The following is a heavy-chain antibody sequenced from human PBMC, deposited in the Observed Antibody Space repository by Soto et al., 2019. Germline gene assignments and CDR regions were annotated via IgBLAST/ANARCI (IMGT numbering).Heavy chain of an antibody. CDR3: ARRRPFIFGVVFDY. J-gene: IGHJ4*02. CDR1: GGSFSGYY. Sequence: QVQLQQWGAGLLKPSETLSLTCAVYGGSFSGYYWSWIRQPPGKGLEWIGEINHSGSTNYNPSLKSRVTISADTSKNQFSLKLSSVTAADTAVYYCARRRPFIFGVVFDYWGQGTLVTVSS. CDR2: INHSGST. V-gene: IGHV4-34*01. D-gene: IGHD3-3*02.